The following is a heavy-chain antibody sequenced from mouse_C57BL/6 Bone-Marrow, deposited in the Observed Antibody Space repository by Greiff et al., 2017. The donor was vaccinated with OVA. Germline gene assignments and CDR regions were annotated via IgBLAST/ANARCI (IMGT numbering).Heavy chain of an antibody. CDR1: GFTFSDYY. Sequence: EVQLVESGGGLVQPGGSLKLSCAASGFTFSDYYMYWVRQTPEKRLVWVAYISNGGGSTYYPDTVKGRFTISRDNAKNTLYLQMSRLKSEDTAMYYCARGYYGSSYLWYFDVWGTGTTVTVSS. V-gene: IGHV5-12*01. CDR3: ARGYYGSSYLWYFDV. D-gene: IGHD1-1*01. J-gene: IGHJ1*03. CDR2: ISNGGGST.